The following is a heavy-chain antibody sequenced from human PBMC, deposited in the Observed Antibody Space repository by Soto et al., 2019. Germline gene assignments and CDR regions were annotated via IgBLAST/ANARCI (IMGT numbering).Heavy chain of an antibody. CDR3: ATSYYDSRRPIYYFDY. CDR1: GGTFSSYA. V-gene: IGHV1-69*13. CDR2: IIPIFGTA. D-gene: IGHD3-22*01. Sequence: SVNVSCKASGGTFSSYAISWVRQAPGQGLEWMGGIIPIFGTANYAQKFQGRVTITADESTSTAYMELSSLRSEDTAVYYCATSYYDSRRPIYYFDYWGQGTLVTVSS. J-gene: IGHJ4*02.